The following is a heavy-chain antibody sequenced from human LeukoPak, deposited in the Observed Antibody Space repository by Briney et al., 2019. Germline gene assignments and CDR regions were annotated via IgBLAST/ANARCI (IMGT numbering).Heavy chain of an antibody. Sequence: GGSLRLSCAASGFSFSNAWMSWVRQAPGKGLEWVSDINGSGGSTYYADSVKGRFTISRDSSKNTLYLQMNSLRAEDTAVYYCAKKYSTGLDPWGQGTLVTVSS. D-gene: IGHD1-26*01. V-gene: IGHV3-23*01. CDR3: AKKYSTGLDP. J-gene: IGHJ5*02. CDR1: GFSFSNAW. CDR2: INGSGGST.